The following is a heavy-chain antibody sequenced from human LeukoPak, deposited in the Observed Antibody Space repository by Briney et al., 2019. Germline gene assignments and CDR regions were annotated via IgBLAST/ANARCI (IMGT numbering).Heavy chain of an antibody. CDR3: ARDLQLVRSPFDY. Sequence: GSLRLSCAASGFTFSSYAMSWVRQAPGKGLEWVSAISGSGGSTYYADSVKGRFTISRDNSKNTLYLQMNSLRAEDTAVYYCARDLQLVRSPFDYWGQGTLVTVSS. V-gene: IGHV3-23*01. J-gene: IGHJ4*02. CDR2: ISGSGGST. D-gene: IGHD6-6*01. CDR1: GFTFSSYA.